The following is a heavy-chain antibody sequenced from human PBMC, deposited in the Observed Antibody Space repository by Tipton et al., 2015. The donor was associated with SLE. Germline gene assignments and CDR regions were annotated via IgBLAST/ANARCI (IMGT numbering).Heavy chain of an antibody. Sequence: GSLRLSCAASGFTVSSYSMNWVRQAPGKGLEWVSSISSSSSYIHYADSVKGRFTISRDNAKNSLYLQMNSLRAEDTAVYYCARDLGYTHAFDIWGQGTMVTVSS. CDR2: ISSSSSYI. CDR3: ARDLGYTHAFDI. D-gene: IGHD5-18*01. CDR1: GFTVSSYS. J-gene: IGHJ3*02. V-gene: IGHV3-21*03.